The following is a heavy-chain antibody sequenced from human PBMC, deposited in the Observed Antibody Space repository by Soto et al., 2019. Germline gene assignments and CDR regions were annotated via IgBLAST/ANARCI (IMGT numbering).Heavy chain of an antibody. CDR3: AKDIVVVVARGEWN. V-gene: IGHV3-23*01. J-gene: IGHJ4*02. Sequence: GGSLRLSCAASGFTFSSYAMSWVRQAPGKGLEWVSAISGSGGSTYYADSVKGRFTISRDNSKNTLYLQMNSLRAEDTAVYYCAKDIVVVVARGEWNWGQGTLVTVSS. CDR1: GFTFSSYA. D-gene: IGHD2-15*01. CDR2: ISGSGGST.